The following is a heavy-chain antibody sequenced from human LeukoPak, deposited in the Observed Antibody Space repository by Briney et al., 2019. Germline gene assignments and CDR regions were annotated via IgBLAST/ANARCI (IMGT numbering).Heavy chain of an antibody. CDR3: AKDGDSSPTRY. J-gene: IGHJ4*02. D-gene: IGHD6-13*01. CDR1: GSTFSSYA. Sequence: GGSLRLSCAASGSTFSSYAMSWVRQAPGKGLEWVSAISGSGGSTYYADSVKGRFTISRDNSKNTLYLQMNSLRAEDTAVYYCAKDGDSSPTRYWGQGTLVTVSS. CDR2: ISGSGGST. V-gene: IGHV3-23*01.